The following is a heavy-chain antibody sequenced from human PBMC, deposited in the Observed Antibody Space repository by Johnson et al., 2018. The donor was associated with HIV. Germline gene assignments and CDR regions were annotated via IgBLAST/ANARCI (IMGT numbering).Heavy chain of an antibody. CDR1: GFRFDDYG. CDR2: LNWNAGST. V-gene: IGHV3-20*04. CDR3: ARDPSTQHSRLTGDFGAFDI. J-gene: IGHJ3*02. Sequence: VQLMESGGGVVRPGGSLRLSCEGSGFRFDDYGMSWVRQGPGEGLEWVSGLNWNAGSTGYADSVKGRFSISRDSVKNSLYLEMNGLRVEDTALYYCARDPSTQHSRLTGDFGAFDIWGQGTMVTVSS. D-gene: IGHD7-27*01.